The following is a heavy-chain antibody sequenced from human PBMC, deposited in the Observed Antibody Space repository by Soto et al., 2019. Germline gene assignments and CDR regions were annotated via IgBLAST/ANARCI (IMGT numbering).Heavy chain of an antibody. CDR1: GFTFSSYA. CDR2: MSGSGGST. J-gene: IGHJ4*02. D-gene: IGHD3-10*01. CDR3: AKGTPTSITMVRGVISFLFDY. Sequence: EVQLLESGGGLVQPGGSLRLSCAASGFTFSSYAMSWVRQAPGKGLEWVSAMSGSGGSTYYEDSVKGRFTISRDNSKNTLYLQMNSLRAEDTAVYYCAKGTPTSITMVRGVISFLFDYWGQGTLVTVSS. V-gene: IGHV3-23*01.